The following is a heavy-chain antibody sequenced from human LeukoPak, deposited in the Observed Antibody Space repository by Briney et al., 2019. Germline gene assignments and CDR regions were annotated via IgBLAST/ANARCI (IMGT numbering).Heavy chain of an antibody. CDR1: GYTSSNYW. J-gene: IGHJ1*01. CDR3: ARHNRITMVRGVIIGTAEYFQL. CDR2: IDPRDSYI. Sequence: GESLKISCKESGYTSSNYWITWVRQMPGKGPEWMGRIDPRDSYINYSPSFQGHVTISVDKSISTAYLQWSSLKASDTAMYYCARHNRITMVRGVIIGTAEYFQLWGQGTLVTVSS. V-gene: IGHV5-10-1*01. D-gene: IGHD3-10*01.